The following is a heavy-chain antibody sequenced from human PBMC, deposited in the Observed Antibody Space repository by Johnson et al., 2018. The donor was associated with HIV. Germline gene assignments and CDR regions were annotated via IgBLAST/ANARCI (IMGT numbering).Heavy chain of an antibody. CDR1: GFTFSSNY. CDR3: ARGTGTDDAFDI. Sequence: VQLVESGGGLIQPGGSLRLSCAASGFTFSSNYMSWVRQAPGKGLEWVSVIYSGGSTYYADSVKGRFTISRDNSKNTRYLQMNSLRAEGTAVDYFARGTGTDDAFDIWGQGTMVTVSS. CDR2: IYSGGST. J-gene: IGHJ3*02. D-gene: IGHD1-14*01. V-gene: IGHV3-53*01.